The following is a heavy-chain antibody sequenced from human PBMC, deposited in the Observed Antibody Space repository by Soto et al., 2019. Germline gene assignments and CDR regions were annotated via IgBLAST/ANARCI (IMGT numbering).Heavy chain of an antibody. CDR2: ISYDGSNK. V-gene: IGHV3-30-3*01. CDR3: ARPLWRDDYNWGYFDL. J-gene: IGHJ2*01. CDR1: GFTFSSYA. Sequence: QVQLVESGGGVVXPGRSLRLSCAASGFTFSSYAMHWVRQAPGKGLEWVAVISYDGSNKYYADSVKGRFTISRDNSKNTRYLQMNSLRAEDTAVYYCARPLWRDDYNWGYFDLWGRGTLVTVSS. D-gene: IGHD4-4*01.